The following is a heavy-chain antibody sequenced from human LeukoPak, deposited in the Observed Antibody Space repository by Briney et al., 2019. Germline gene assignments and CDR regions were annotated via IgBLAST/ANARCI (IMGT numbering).Heavy chain of an antibody. CDR1: GFTFSSYS. Sequence: GGSLTLSCAASGFTFSSYSMNWVRQAPGKGLEWVSYISSSSSTIYYADSVKGRLTISRDNAKNSLYLQMNSLRAEDTAVYYCARDRFGWFDPWGQGTLVTVSS. V-gene: IGHV3-48*01. CDR3: ARDRFGWFDP. J-gene: IGHJ5*02. CDR2: ISSSSSTI. D-gene: IGHD3-10*01.